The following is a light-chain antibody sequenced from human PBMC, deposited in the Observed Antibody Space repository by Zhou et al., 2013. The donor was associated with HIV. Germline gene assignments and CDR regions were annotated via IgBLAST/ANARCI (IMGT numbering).Light chain of an antibody. CDR3: QQYNNWPPLT. CDR1: QSVTSGY. CDR2: AAT. Sequence: VLTQSPGTLSLSPGERATLSCRASQSVTSGYLAWYQQKPGQPPRLLIYAATTRATGIPDRFSGRGSGTDFTLTISRLEPEDFAVYYCQQYNNWPPLTFGGGTKVEIK. J-gene: IGKJ4*01. V-gene: IGKV3-20*01.